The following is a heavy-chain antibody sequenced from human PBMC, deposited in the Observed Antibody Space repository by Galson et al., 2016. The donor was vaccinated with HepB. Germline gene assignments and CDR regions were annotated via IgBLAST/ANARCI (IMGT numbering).Heavy chain of an antibody. V-gene: IGHV3-48*02. CDR3: ESQWVAVDY. J-gene: IGHJ4*02. D-gene: IGHD2-15*01. CDR2: ISSRTRTT. Sequence: SLRLSCAVSGLTFSSYNMNWVRQAPGKGLEWVSHISSRTRTTYYADSVKGRFTIARDNAKNSLYLQMNSLRDEDTAVYYCESQWVAVDYWGRGTRVTVSS. CDR1: GLTFSSYN.